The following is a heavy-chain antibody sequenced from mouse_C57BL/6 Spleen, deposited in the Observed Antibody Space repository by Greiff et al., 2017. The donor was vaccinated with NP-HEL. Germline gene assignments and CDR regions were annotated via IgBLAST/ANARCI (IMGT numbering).Heavy chain of an antibody. V-gene: IGHV1-82*01. D-gene: IGHD1-1*02. CDR2: IYPGGGDT. CDR1: GYAFSSSW. Sequence: QVQLQQSGPELVKPGASVKISCKASGYAFSSSWMNWVKQRPGKGLEWIGRIYPGGGDTNYNGKFKGKATLTADKSSSTAYMQLSSLTSEDSAVYFCAREGSWDPFDYWGQGTTLTVSS. CDR3: AREGSWDPFDY. J-gene: IGHJ2*01.